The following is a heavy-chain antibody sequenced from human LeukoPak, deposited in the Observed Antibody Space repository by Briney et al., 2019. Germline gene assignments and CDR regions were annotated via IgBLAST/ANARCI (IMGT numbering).Heavy chain of an antibody. Sequence: ASVKVSCKASGYTFTGYYMHWVRQAPGQGLEWMGWINPNSGGTNYAQKFQGRVTMTRDTSISTAYMEPSRLRSDDTAVYYCARWDMAAAATGDYWGQGTLVTVSS. D-gene: IGHD6-13*01. J-gene: IGHJ4*02. CDR1: GYTFTGYY. CDR3: ARWDMAAAATGDY. CDR2: INPNSGGT. V-gene: IGHV1-2*02.